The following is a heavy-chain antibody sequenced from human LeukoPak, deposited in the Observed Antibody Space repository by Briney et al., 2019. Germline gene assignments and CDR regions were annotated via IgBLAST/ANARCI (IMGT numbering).Heavy chain of an antibody. V-gene: IGHV4-59*08. CDR2: IYHSGST. CDR3: ARHSGSYYFDY. D-gene: IGHD1-26*01. CDR1: GGSISSYY. J-gene: IGHJ4*02. Sequence: SETLSLTCTVSGGSISSYYWSWIRQPPGKGLELIGYIYHSGSTNYNPSLKSRVTISVDTCKNQFSLKLSSVTAADTAVYYCARHSGSYYFDYWGQGTLVTVSS.